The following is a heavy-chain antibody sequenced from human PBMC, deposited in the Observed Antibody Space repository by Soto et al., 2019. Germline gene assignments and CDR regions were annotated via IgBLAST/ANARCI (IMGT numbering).Heavy chain of an antibody. Sequence: QVQLVESGGGLVKPGGSLRLSCAASGFTFSDYYMSWVRQAPGKGLEWASYITSSASSIYYADSVKGRFTNSRDNAKNALYLQMNSLRAEDTAVYYCARDGSDYGDRYWYFDLWGRGTLVTVSS. CDR2: ITSSASSI. V-gene: IGHV3-11*01. CDR1: GFTFSDYY. J-gene: IGHJ2*01. D-gene: IGHD4-17*01. CDR3: ARDGSDYGDRYWYFDL.